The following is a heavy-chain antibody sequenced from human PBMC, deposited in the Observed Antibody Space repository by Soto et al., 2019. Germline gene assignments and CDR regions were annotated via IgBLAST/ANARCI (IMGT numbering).Heavy chain of an antibody. J-gene: IGHJ4*02. Sequence: EVQLVESGGGLIKPGESLRLSCAASGFSITNAWRHWVRQAPGKGLEWVGRVKSKADGGTADYAAPVKGRFTISRDDSKNTQYLQMSSLKMEDTAVYYCNTYPDFWGGHTPLWGQGTLVTVSS. D-gene: IGHD3-3*01. CDR1: GFSITNAW. CDR2: VKSKADGGTA. V-gene: IGHV3-15*07. CDR3: NTYPDFWGGHTPL.